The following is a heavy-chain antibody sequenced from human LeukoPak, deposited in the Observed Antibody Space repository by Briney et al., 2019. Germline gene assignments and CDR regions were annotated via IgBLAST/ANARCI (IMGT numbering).Heavy chain of an antibody. J-gene: IGHJ4*02. V-gene: IGHV3-30-3*01. Sequence: GGSLRLSSAASGFTFSTYTMHWVRHAPGKGLEWVALISYEGSKQNYADSVKGRFTISRDNSQNTLYLEMNSLRTEDTAVYYCARAPYTSGWYFAFDYWGQGTLVTVSS. D-gene: IGHD6-19*01. CDR2: ISYEGSKQ. CDR3: ARAPYTSGWYFAFDY. CDR1: GFTFSTYT.